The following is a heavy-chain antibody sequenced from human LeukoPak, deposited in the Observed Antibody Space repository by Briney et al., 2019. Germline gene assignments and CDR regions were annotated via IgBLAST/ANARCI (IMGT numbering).Heavy chain of an antibody. CDR3: ARAAGARYCSGGICYHFDY. V-gene: IGHV4-38-2*01. J-gene: IGHJ4*02. Sequence: PSETLSLTCAVSGYSISSGYYWGWIRQPPGNGLEWIGSIYHSGSTYYNPSLKSRVTISVDTSKNQFSLKVSSVTAADTAVYYCARAAGARYCSGGICYHFDYWGQGTLVTVSS. CDR1: GYSISSGYY. D-gene: IGHD2-15*01. CDR2: IYHSGST.